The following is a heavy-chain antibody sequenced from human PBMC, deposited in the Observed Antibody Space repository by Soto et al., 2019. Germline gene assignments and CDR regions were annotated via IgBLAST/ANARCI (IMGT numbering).Heavy chain of an antibody. J-gene: IGHJ4*02. CDR1: GFTFSSYA. Sequence: PGGSLRLSCAASGFTFSSYAMHWVRQAPGKGLEWVAVISYDGSNKYYADSVKGRFTISRDNSKNTLYLQMNSLRAEDTAVYYCARDSHSLLLWFGESPPGYFDYWGQGTLVTVSS. V-gene: IGHV3-30-3*01. CDR3: ARDSHSLLLWFGESPPGYFDY. CDR2: ISYDGSNK. D-gene: IGHD3-10*01.